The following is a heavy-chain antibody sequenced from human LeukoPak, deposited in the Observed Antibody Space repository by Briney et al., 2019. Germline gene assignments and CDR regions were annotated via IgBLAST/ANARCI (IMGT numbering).Heavy chain of an antibody. V-gene: IGHV4-38-2*02. Sequence: SETLSLTCTVSDYSVDSVHCWGWIRQPPGKGLEWIGTFCRSGTTNYNPSLKSRVTISVDTSKNQFSLKLSSVTAADTAVYYCARHGEGGNCSGGSCYPNWFDPWGQGTLVTVSS. CDR2: FCRSGTT. CDR1: DYSVDSVHC. J-gene: IGHJ5*02. D-gene: IGHD2-15*01. CDR3: ARHGEGGNCSGGSCYPNWFDP.